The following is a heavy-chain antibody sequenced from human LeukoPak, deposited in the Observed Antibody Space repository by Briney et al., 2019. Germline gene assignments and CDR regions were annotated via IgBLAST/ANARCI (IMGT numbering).Heavy chain of an antibody. CDR3: ARMADYDRSSFYGYLPY. D-gene: IGHD3-22*01. Sequence: PGGSLRLSCAASGFAFATYWMHWVRQAPGKGLEWLSRINGEGSSINYADSVKGRFTISRDNAKNTLYLQIDSLRVEDTAVYYCARMADYDRSSFYGYLPYWGQGTLVTVSS. CDR2: INGEGSSI. CDR1: GFAFATYW. V-gene: IGHV3-74*01. J-gene: IGHJ1*01.